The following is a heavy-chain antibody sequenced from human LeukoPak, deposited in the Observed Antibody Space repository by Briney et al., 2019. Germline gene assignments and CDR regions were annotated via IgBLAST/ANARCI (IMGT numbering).Heavy chain of an antibody. D-gene: IGHD5-12*01. CDR2: IIPILGIA. V-gene: IGHV1-69*04. CDR3: ARVGLRFELFACDY. Sequence: ASVKVSCKASGGTFGSYAISWVRQAPGQGLEWMGRIIPILGIANYAQKFQGRVTITADKSTSTAYMELSSLRSDDTAVYYCARVGLRFELFACDYWGQGTLVTVSS. J-gene: IGHJ4*02. CDR1: GGTFGSYA.